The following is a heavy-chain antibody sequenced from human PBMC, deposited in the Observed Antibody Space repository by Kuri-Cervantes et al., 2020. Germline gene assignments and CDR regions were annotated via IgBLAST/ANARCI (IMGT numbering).Heavy chain of an antibody. V-gene: IGHV4-34*01. Sequence: GSLRLSCAVYGGSFSGYYWSWIRQPPGEGLEWIGEINHSGSTNYNPSLKSRVTISVDTSKNQFSLKLNSVTAADTAVYYCANFLLRGTSTYFASWGQGTLVTVSS. CDR1: GGSFSGYY. CDR3: ANFLLRGTSTYFAS. D-gene: IGHD2-2*01. J-gene: IGHJ4*02. CDR2: INHSGST.